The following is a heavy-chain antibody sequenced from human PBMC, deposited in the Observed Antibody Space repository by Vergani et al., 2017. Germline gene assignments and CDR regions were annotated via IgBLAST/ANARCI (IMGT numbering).Heavy chain of an antibody. CDR3: AREATVTSVGVLDAFDI. CDR2: IWYDGSTT. D-gene: IGHD4-17*01. CDR1: GFTFSSYG. V-gene: IGHV3-33*01. Sequence: QVQLVESGGGVVQPGRSLRLSCAASGFTFSSYGMHWVRQAPGKGLEWVAVIWYDGSTTYYADSVTGRFTISRDNSKNTLYLQMNSLRAEDTAVYYCAREATVTSVGVLDAFDIWGQGTMVTVSS. J-gene: IGHJ3*02.